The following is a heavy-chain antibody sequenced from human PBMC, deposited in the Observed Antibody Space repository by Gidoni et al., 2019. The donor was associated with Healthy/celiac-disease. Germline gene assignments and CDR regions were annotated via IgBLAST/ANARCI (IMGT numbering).Heavy chain of an antibody. Sequence: QVQLVQSGAEGKKPGCAVKVSCKASGGTFSSYAISWVRQAPGQGLEWMGGIIPIFGTANYAQKFPGRVTITADESTSTAYMELSSLRSEDTAVYYCARTTVTTSYYYYYMDVWGKGTTVTVSS. CDR1: GGTFSSYA. D-gene: IGHD4-17*01. CDR3: ARTTVTTSYYYYYMDV. CDR2: IIPIFGTA. V-gene: IGHV1-69*01. J-gene: IGHJ6*03.